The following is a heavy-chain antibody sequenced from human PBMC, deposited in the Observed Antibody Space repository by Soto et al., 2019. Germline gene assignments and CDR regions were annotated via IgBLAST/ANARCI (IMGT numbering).Heavy chain of an antibody. Sequence: ASVKVSCKASGYDFTAYDINWVRQASGQGLEWMGWMNPINGAAGSARRFQGRVSMTRNTATGTAYLELTSLRSDDTAVYFCGRGPSPRAPAGGTPYYYAMDVWGQGTTVTVSS. CDR3: GRGPSPRAPAGGTPYYYAMDV. CDR1: GYDFTAYD. V-gene: IGHV1-8*02. D-gene: IGHD6-13*01. CDR2: MNPINGAA. J-gene: IGHJ6*02.